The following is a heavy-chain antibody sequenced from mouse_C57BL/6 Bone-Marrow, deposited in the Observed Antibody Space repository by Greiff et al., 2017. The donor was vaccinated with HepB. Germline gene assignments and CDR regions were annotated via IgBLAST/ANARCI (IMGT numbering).Heavy chain of an antibody. CDR1: GYAFSSYW. V-gene: IGHV1-80*01. D-gene: IGHD1-1*01. CDR3: ARSSYYGSSYEYYFDY. Sequence: VQLQQSGAELVKPGASVKISCKASGYAFSSYWMNWVKQRPGKGLEWIGQIYPGDGDTNYNGKFKGKATLTADKSSSTAYMQLSSLTSEYSAVYFCARSSYYGSSYEYYFDYWGQGTTLTVSS. CDR2: IYPGDGDT. J-gene: IGHJ2*01.